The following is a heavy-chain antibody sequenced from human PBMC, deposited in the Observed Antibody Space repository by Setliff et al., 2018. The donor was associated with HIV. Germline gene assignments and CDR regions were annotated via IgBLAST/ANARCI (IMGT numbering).Heavy chain of an antibody. V-gene: IGHV1-18*01. J-gene: IGHJ6*02. D-gene: IGHD6-19*01. Sequence: ASVKVSWKASGYTFTTYGISWVRQAPGHGLEWMGWISPNFGHTNYAQNFLGRVTMTIDTSTSRAYMELRSLRSDDTAMYFCARLGSGWSDSYYYAMDIWGQGTTVTVSS. CDR1: GYTFTTYG. CDR2: ISPNFGHT. CDR3: ARLGSGWSDSYYYAMDI.